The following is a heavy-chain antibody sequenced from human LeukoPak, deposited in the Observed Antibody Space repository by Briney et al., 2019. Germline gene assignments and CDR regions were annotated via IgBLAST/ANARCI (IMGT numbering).Heavy chain of an antibody. J-gene: IGHJ4*02. CDR1: GGSISSGGYY. D-gene: IGHD1-1*01. V-gene: IGHV4-61*08. Sequence: SETLSLTCTVSGGSISSGGYYWRWIRQHPGKGLEWIGYIYYSGSTNYNPSLKSRVTISVDTSKNQFSLRLSSVTAADTAVYYCARGNNCPDYWGQGTLVTVSS. CDR2: IYYSGST. CDR3: ARGNNCPDY.